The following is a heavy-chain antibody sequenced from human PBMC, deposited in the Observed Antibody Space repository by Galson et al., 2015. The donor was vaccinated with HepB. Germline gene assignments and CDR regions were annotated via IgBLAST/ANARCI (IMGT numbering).Heavy chain of an antibody. CDR2: IYYSGST. CDR3: ARVTRVRAGPGYYYYYMDV. J-gene: IGHJ6*03. CDR1: GGSISSYY. V-gene: IGHV4-59*01. D-gene: IGHD1-1*01. Sequence: SETLSLTCTVSGGSISSYYWSWIRQPPGKGLEWIGYIYYSGSTNYNPSLKSRVTISVDTSKNQFSLKLSSVTAADTAVYYCARVTRVRAGPGYYYYYMDVWGKGTTVTVSS.